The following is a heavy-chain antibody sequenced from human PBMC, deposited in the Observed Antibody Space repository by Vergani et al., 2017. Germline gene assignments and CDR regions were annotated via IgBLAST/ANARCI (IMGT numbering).Heavy chain of an antibody. J-gene: IGHJ4*02. V-gene: IGHV3-30*02. CDR2: IQFDGSNQ. D-gene: IGHD3-16*01. CDR3: AKHFRGWGIDY. CDR1: GCTLSNYD. Sequence: QVQLVESGGGVVQRGGSLRLSWATSGCTLSNYDMQWIRQGPGKGLEFVAFIQFDGSNQYYADSVKGRFTLSRDFSKNTLYLQMNSLRTDDSATYYCAKHFRGWGIDYWCQGAQVIVSS.